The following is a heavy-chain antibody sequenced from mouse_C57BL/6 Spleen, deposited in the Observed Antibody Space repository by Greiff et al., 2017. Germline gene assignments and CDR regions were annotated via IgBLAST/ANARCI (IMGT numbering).Heavy chain of an antibody. CDR1: GYTFTSYD. V-gene: IGHV1-85*01. CDR2: IYPRDGST. CDR3: ARSSYYDYDEGRHFDY. Sequence: VKLVESGPELVKPGASVKLSCKASGYTFTSYDINWVKQRPGQGLEWIGWIYPRDGSTKYNEKFKGKATLTVDTSSSTAYMELHSLTSEDSAVYFCARSSYYDYDEGRHFDYWGQGTTLTVSS. D-gene: IGHD2-4*01. J-gene: IGHJ2*01.